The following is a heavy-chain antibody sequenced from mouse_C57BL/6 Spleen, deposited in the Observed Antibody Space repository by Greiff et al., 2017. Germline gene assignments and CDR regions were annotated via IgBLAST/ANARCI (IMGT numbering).Heavy chain of an antibody. CDR2: IDPSDSET. V-gene: IGHV1-52*01. Sequence: QVQLQQPGAELVRPGSSVKLSCKASGYTFTSYWMHWVKQRPIQGLEWIGNIDPSDSETHYNQKFKDKATLTVDKSSSTAYMQLSSLTSEDSAVYYGARQGGNYPFYAMDYWGQGTSVTVSS. J-gene: IGHJ4*01. CDR1: GYTFTSYW. CDR3: ARQGGNYPFYAMDY. D-gene: IGHD2-1*01.